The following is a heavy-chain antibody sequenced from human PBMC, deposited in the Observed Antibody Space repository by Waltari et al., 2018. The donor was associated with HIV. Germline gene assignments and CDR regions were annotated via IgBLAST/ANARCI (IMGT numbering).Heavy chain of an antibody. CDR2: INHSGST. Sequence: QVQLQQWGAGLLKPSETLSLTCAVYGGSFSGYYWSWIRQPPGKGLEWIGEINHSGSTNDNPSLKSRVTISVDTSKNQFSLKLSSVTAADTAVYDCAREGGPRGDVVVPAAKTNWFDPWGQGTLVTVSS. CDR3: AREGGPRGDVVVPAAKTNWFDP. D-gene: IGHD2-2*01. CDR1: GGSFSGYY. V-gene: IGHV4-34*01. J-gene: IGHJ5*02.